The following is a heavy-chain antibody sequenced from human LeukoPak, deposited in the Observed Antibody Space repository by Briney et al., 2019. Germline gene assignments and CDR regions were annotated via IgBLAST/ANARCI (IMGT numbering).Heavy chain of an antibody. D-gene: IGHD3-22*01. V-gene: IGHV3-20*04. CDR1: GLIYDDYE. CDR3: AREVVGYYGSSGPGDAFDI. J-gene: IGHJ3*02. CDR2: INWNGGST. Sequence: SGVSLTLSCGVSGLIYDDYEIMCVRHAPGKGGEWVTGINWNGGSTGYADSVKGRFTISRDNAKNSLYLQMNSLRAEDTALYYCAREVVGYYGSSGPGDAFDIWGQGTMVTVSS.